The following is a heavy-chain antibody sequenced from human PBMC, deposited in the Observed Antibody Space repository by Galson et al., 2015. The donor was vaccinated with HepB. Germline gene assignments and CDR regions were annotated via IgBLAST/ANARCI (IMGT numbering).Heavy chain of an antibody. CDR1: GGSFSGYY. Sequence: LSLTCAVYGGSFSGYYWSWIRQPPGKGLEWIGEINHSGSTNYNPSLKSRVTISVDTSKNQFSLKLSSVTAADTAVYYCARVRITIFGVGPRGFDPWGQGTLVTVSS. CDR3: ARVRITIFGVGPRGFDP. CDR2: INHSGST. D-gene: IGHD3-3*01. J-gene: IGHJ5*02. V-gene: IGHV4-34*01.